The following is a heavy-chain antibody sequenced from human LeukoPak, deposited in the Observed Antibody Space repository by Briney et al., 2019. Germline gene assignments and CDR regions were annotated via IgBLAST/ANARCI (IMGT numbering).Heavy chain of an antibody. CDR2: ISAYNGNT. J-gene: IGHJ4*02. CDR3: ARDLKRGYSSGRYSWGAGSSNDY. V-gene: IGHV1-18*01. CDR1: GYTFTSYG. D-gene: IGHD6-19*01. Sequence: ASVKVSCKASGYTFTSYGISWVRQAPGQGLEWMGWISAYNGNTNYAQKLQGRVTMTTDTSTSTAYMELRSLRSDDTAVYYCARDLKRGYSSGRYSWGAGSSNDYWGQGTLVTVSS.